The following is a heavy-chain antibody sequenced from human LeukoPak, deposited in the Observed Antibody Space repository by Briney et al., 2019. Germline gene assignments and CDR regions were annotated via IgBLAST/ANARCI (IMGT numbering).Heavy chain of an antibody. V-gene: IGHV3-15*01. Sequence: PGGSLRLSYAPSGFIFSNAWMSWVRQAPGKGLEWVGRIKSKTDGGTTDYAAPVKGRFTISRDDSKNTLYLQMNSLKTEDTAVYYCTTDENYYDSSGYYYFDYWGQGTLVTVSS. J-gene: IGHJ4*02. CDR2: IKSKTDGGTT. D-gene: IGHD3-22*01. CDR3: TTDENYYDSSGYYYFDY. CDR1: GFIFSNAW.